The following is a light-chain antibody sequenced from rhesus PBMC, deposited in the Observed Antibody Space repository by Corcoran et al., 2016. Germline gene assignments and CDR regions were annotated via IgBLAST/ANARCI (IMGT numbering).Light chain of an antibody. J-gene: IGKJ3*01. Sequence: DIQMTQSPSSLSASVGDRVTITCRASQTNNNYVAWYQQKPGKVPNLLIYTASSLESGVPFRFSGSGSGIEFTLTISGLQPEDFATYYCQKHNSHPFTFGPGTKLDFK. CDR1: QTNNNY. CDR3: QKHNSHPFT. V-gene: IGKV1-44*02. CDR2: TAS.